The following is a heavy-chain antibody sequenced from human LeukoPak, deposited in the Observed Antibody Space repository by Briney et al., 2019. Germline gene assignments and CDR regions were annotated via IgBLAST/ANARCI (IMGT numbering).Heavy chain of an antibody. V-gene: IGHV3-49*04. CDR2: IRSKVYGETT. J-gene: IGHJ4*02. D-gene: IGHD3-10*01. Sequence: AGGSLRLSCTGSGFTFPDYAMGWVRQAPGKGLEWVGFIRSKVYGETTEYAASVKGRFTISRDDSKNIAYLQMNSLKTEDTAMYYCAREYYGEDYWGQGTLITVSS. CDR3: AREYYGEDY. CDR1: GFTFPDYA.